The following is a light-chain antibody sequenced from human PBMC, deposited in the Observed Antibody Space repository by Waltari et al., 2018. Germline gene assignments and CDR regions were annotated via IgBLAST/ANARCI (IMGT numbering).Light chain of an antibody. J-gene: IGLJ2*01. CDR1: KLADEF. CDR3: QTWDNTAAVV. CDR2: QNH. Sequence: SYEVTQPPSVSVSAGQTATITCSGHKLADEFVCWYHERPGQPPVLVIFQNHKRPSGIPDRFSACKSGNTATLTISGTQAVDEGDYFCQTWDNTAAVVFGAGTKLTVL. V-gene: IGLV3-1*01.